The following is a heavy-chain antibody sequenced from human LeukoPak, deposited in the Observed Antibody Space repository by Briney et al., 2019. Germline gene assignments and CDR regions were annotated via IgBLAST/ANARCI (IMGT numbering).Heavy chain of an antibody. D-gene: IGHD3-3*01. CDR3: AREPPIFGVVHGMDV. CDR1: GGSISTVGHS. CDR2: IYPTGTT. Sequence: SETLSLTCAVSGGSISTVGHSWNWVRQPPGKGLEWLGYIYPTGTTHYNPSLQSRVTMSVDRSRNQFSLKLRSVTAADTAVYYCAREPPIFGVVHGMDVWGQGTTVTVSS. J-gene: IGHJ6*02. V-gene: IGHV4-30-2*01.